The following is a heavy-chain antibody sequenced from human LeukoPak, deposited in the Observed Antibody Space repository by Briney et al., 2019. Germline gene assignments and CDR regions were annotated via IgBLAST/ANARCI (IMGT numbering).Heavy chain of an antibody. D-gene: IGHD3-10*01. V-gene: IGHV4-34*01. Sequence: SETLFLTCAVYGGSFSGYYWSWIRQPPGKGLEWIGEINHSGSTNYNPSLKSRVTISVDTSKNQFSLKLSSVTAADTAVYYCARGGGSVLLWFGELSAWGQGTLVTVSS. CDR1: GGSFSGYY. CDR3: ARGGGSVLLWFGELSA. CDR2: INHSGST. J-gene: IGHJ5*02.